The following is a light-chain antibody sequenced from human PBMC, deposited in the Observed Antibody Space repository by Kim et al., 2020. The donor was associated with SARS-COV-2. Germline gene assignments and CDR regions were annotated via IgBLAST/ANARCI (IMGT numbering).Light chain of an antibody. CDR3: QQSHSTPPYT. CDR1: QSISRY. Sequence: DIQMTQSPSSLSASVGDRVTITCRTSQSISRYLNWYQQKPGKAPKLLIYAASNLESGVPSRFSGSGSGTDFTLTISSLQPEDVASYYCQQSHSTPPYTFGQGTKLEIK. J-gene: IGKJ2*01. CDR2: AAS. V-gene: IGKV1-39*01.